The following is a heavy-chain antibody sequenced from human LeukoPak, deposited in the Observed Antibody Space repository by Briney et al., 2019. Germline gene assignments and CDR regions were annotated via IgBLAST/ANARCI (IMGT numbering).Heavy chain of an antibody. CDR2: IWYDGSNK. Sequence: QTGGSLRLSCAASGFTFSSYGMHWVRQAPGKGLEWVAVIWYDGSNKYYADSVKGRFTISRDNSKNTLYLQMNSLRAEDTAVYYCAREMELVAAAGTPPYFDYWGQGTLVTVSS. CDR1: GFTFSSYG. V-gene: IGHV3-33*01. D-gene: IGHD6-13*01. J-gene: IGHJ4*02. CDR3: AREMELVAAAGTPPYFDY.